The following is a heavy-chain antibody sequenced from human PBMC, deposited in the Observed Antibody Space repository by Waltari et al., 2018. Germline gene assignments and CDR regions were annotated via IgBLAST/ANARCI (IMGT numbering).Heavy chain of an antibody. J-gene: IGHJ3*02. Sequence: EVQLVQSGAEVKKPGESLKISCKGSGYSFTSYWIGWVRQMPGKGLEWMGIIYPGDSVTRYSPSFQGQVTISAAKSISTAYRQWSSLKASDTAMYYCARRVEDSSSSLRHAFDIWGQGTMVTVSS. V-gene: IGHV5-51*01. CDR2: IYPGDSVT. CDR3: ARRVEDSSSSLRHAFDI. CDR1: GYSFTSYW. D-gene: IGHD6-6*01.